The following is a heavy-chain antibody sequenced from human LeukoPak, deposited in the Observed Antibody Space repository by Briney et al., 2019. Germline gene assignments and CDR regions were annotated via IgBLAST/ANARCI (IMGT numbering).Heavy chain of an antibody. CDR1: GGSFSGYY. V-gene: IGHV4-34*01. D-gene: IGHD2-2*01. Sequence: SETLSLTCAVYGGSFSGYYWSWIRQPPGKGLEWIGEINHSGSTNYNPSLKSRVTISVDTSKNQFSLKLSSVTAADTAVYYCARFLGYCSSTSCYEAWFDPWGQGTLVTVSS. CDR3: ARFLGYCSSTSCYEAWFDP. CDR2: INHSGST. J-gene: IGHJ5*02.